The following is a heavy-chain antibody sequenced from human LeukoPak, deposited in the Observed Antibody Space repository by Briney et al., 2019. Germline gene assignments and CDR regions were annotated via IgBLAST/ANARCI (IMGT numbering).Heavy chain of an antibody. Sequence: SETLSLTCTVSGVSISSGGYYWSWIRQPPGKGLEWIGYIYHSGSTYYNPSLKSRVTISVDRSKNQFSLKLSSVTAADTAVYYCAREGSYSSGTLGNYYYYMDVWGKGTTVTVSS. CDR2: IYHSGST. J-gene: IGHJ6*03. CDR3: AREGSYSSGTLGNYYYYMDV. D-gene: IGHD6-25*01. CDR1: GVSISSGGYY. V-gene: IGHV4-30-2*01.